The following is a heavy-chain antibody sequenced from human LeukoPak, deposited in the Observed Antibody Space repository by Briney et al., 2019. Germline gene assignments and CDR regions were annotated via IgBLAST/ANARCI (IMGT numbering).Heavy chain of an antibody. V-gene: IGHV4-59*08. CDR2: IYYSGST. CDR1: GGSISSYY. Sequence: SETLSLTCTVSGGSISSYYWSWIRQPPGKGLEWIRYIYYSGSTNYNPSLKSRVTISVDTSKNQFSLKLSSVTAADTAVYYCASSVYYDSSGYYYRSGGFDYWGQGTLVTVSS. D-gene: IGHD3-22*01. J-gene: IGHJ4*02. CDR3: ASSVYYDSSGYYYRSGGFDY.